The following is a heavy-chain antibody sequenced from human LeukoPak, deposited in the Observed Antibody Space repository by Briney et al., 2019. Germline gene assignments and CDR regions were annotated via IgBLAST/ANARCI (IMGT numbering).Heavy chain of an antibody. V-gene: IGHV6-1*01. J-gene: IGHJ4*02. CDR2: TYYTSRWKN. Sequence: SQTLSLTCAISGDSVSTKSATWNWIRQSPLRGLEWLGRTYYTSRWKNDYAASVKGRITVNPDTSKNQFSLHLNSVTPEDTAVYYCARGYLKTGFGSWGQGTLVTVSS. CDR1: GDSVSTKSAT. CDR3: ARGYLKTGFGS. D-gene: IGHD5-18*01.